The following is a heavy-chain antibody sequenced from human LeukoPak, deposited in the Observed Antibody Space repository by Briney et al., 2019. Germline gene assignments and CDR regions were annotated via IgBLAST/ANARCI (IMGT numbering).Heavy chain of an antibody. Sequence: SVKVSCKASGGTFSSYAISWVRQAPGQGLEWMGGIIPIFGTANYAQKFQGRVTFTADESTSTAYMELSSLRSEDTAVYYCARENRGYSYGSNAFDIWGQGTMVTVSS. CDR3: ARENRGYSYGSNAFDI. J-gene: IGHJ3*02. V-gene: IGHV1-69*01. CDR1: GGTFSSYA. D-gene: IGHD5-18*01. CDR2: IIPIFGTA.